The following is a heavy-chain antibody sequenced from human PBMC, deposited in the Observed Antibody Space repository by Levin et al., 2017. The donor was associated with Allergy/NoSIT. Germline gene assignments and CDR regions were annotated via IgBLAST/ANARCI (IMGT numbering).Heavy chain of an antibody. Sequence: SQTLSLTCTVSGDSIITANYFWGWVRQPPGKGLEWVGSMSSAGHTYHNPSLNSRVTISLETSKNQLTLRMHSLTAADTALYFCARSPAVAAAPHYLDHWGQGTQVTVSS. CDR3: ARSPAVAAAPHYLDH. J-gene: IGHJ4*02. D-gene: IGHD2-2*01. CDR1: GDSIITANYF. CDR2: MSSAGHT. V-gene: IGHV4-39*06.